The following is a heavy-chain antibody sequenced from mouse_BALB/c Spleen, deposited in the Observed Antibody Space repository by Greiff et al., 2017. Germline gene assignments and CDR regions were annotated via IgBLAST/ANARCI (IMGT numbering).Heavy chain of an antibody. V-gene: IGHV3-6*02. CDR2: ISYDGSN. CDR3: AREGTNWDYAMDY. Sequence: VQLQQSGPGLVKPSQSLSLTCSVTGYSITSGYYWNWIRQFPGNKLEWMGYISYDGSNNYNPSLKNRISITRDTSKNQFFLKLNSVTTEDTATYYCAREGTNWDYAMDYWGQGTSVTVSS. CDR1: GYSITSGYY. D-gene: IGHD4-1*01. J-gene: IGHJ4*01.